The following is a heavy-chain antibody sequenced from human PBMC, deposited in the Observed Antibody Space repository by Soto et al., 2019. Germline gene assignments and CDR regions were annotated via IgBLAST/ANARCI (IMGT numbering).Heavy chain of an antibody. CDR3: ASQTSYYDFWSGPYYYYYMDV. CDR2: IYYSGST. J-gene: IGHJ6*03. Sequence: QLQLQESGPGLVKPSETLSLTCTVSGGSISSSSYYWGWIRQPPGKGLEWIGSIYYSGSTYYNPALKSRVTISVDTANNQFSLKLSSVTAADTAVYYCASQTSYYDFWSGPYYYYYMDVWGKGTTVTVSS. CDR1: GGSISSSSYY. D-gene: IGHD3-3*01. V-gene: IGHV4-39*01.